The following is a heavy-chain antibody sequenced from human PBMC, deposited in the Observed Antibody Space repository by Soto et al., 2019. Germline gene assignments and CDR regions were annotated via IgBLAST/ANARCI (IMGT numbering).Heavy chain of an antibody. CDR3: IRMSYTWIQLWGRDY. CDR1: GFTFSSYA. V-gene: IGHV3-23*01. D-gene: IGHD5-18*01. CDR2: ISGSGGST. Sequence: EVQLLESGGGWVQPGGSLRLSCAASGFTFSSYAMSWVRQAPGKGLEWVSAISGSGGSTYYADSVKGRFTISRDNSKNTLYLQMNSLRAEDTAVYYCIRMSYTWIQLWGRDYWGQGTLVTVSS. J-gene: IGHJ4*02.